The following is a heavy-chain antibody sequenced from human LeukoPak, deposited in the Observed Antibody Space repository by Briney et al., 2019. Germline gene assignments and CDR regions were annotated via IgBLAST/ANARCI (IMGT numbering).Heavy chain of an antibody. J-gene: IGHJ4*02. CDR2: IKQNGSEK. CDR3: ARGFQWVGTDY. Sequence: GGSLRLSCAASGFTFSDYWMTWVRQAPGKGLEWVANIKQNGSEKYYVDSVKGRFTISRDNAKNSLYLQMNSLRAEDTAVYYCARGFQWVGTDYWGQGTLVTVSS. D-gene: IGHD2/OR15-2a*01. CDR1: GFTFSDYW. V-gene: IGHV3-7*01.